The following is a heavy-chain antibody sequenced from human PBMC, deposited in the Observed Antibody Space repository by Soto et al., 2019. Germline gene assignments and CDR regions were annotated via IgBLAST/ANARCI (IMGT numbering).Heavy chain of an antibody. V-gene: IGHV1-69*13. CDR2: IIPIFGTA. CDR3: AREQGMTTVSPVGVVS. Sequence: ASVKVSCKASGGTFSSYAISWVRQAPGQGLEWMGGIIPIFGTANYAQKFQGRVTITADESTSTAYMELSSLRSEDTAVYYCAREQGMTTVSPVGVVSWGQGTLVTVSS. CDR1: GGTFSSYA. D-gene: IGHD4-17*01. J-gene: IGHJ4*02.